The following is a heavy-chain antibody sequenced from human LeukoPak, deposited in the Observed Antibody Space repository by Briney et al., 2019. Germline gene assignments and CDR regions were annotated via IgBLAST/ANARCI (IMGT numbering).Heavy chain of an antibody. CDR1: RFTLSTYW. D-gene: IGHD3-3*01. V-gene: IGHV3-7*01. J-gene: IGHJ4*02. CDR3: ARGVPYDSWSGPHYSDY. Sequence: PGGSLRLSCEASRFTLSTYWMSWVRQAPGKGLEWVAHIKQDGSQEYYVDSVKGRFTISRDSAKNSLYLQMNSLRAEDTAVYYCARGVPYDSWSGPHYSDYWGQGTPVTVSS. CDR2: IKQDGSQE.